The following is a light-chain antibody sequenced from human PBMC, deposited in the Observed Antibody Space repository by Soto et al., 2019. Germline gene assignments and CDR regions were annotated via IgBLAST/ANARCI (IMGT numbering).Light chain of an antibody. Sequence: EIVLTQSPATLSLSPGERATLSCRASQSIGTYLAWYQQKPGQAPRRLIYEASNRDTGIPARFSGSGSGTDFTVTISSLEPEDFAVYYCQQRSSWPRTWTFGQGTKVELK. J-gene: IGKJ1*01. CDR2: EAS. CDR1: QSIGTY. V-gene: IGKV3-11*01. CDR3: QQRSSWPRTWT.